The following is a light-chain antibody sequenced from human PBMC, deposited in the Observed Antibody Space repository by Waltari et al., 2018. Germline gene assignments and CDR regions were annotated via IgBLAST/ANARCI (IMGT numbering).Light chain of an antibody. CDR2: QDT. J-gene: IGLJ2*01. Sequence: SYDLTQPPSVSASPGQTASIACFGDKVGDKNVSWYQQKPGQSPVLVIYQDTKRPSVIPERFSASNSGNTATLTVSETQAVDAASYYCQTWDSNTVVFGGGTTLTVL. V-gene: IGLV3-1*01. CDR1: KVGDKN. CDR3: QTWDSNTVV.